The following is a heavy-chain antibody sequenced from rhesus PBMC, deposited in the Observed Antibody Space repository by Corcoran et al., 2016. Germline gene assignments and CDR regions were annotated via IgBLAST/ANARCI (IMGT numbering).Heavy chain of an antibody. CDR1: GGSISSSY. D-gene: IGHD5-42*01. V-gene: IGHV4-169*01. CDR3: ARRGRGGYFYY. J-gene: IGHJ4*01. CDR2: IYGSGSST. Sequence: QLQLQESGPGLVKPSETLSVTCAVSGGSISSSYWSWIRQAPGKGLEWIGYIYGSGSSTTDNPSLKRRATLSVDTSKNQLSRKLSSGATADTAVYYCARRGRGGYFYYWGQGVLVTVSS.